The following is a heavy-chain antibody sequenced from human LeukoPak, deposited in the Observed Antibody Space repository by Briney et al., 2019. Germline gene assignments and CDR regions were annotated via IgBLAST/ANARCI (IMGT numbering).Heavy chain of an antibody. CDR3: AREYCSSTSCYIGY. CDR1: GGFTSRYY. J-gene: IGHJ4*02. V-gene: IGHV4-4*09. D-gene: IGHD2-2*02. CDR2: IYTSECT. Sequence: SETLSLTCTFSGGFTSRYYWSWIRQPPGKGLEWIGYIYTSECTNYNPSLKSRVTISVDTSKNQFSLKLSSVTAADTAVYYCAREYCSSTSCYIGYWGQGTLVTVSS.